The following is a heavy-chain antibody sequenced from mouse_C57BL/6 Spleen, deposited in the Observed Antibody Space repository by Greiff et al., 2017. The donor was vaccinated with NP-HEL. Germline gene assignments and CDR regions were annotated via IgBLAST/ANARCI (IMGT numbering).Heavy chain of an antibody. V-gene: IGHV1-54*01. CDR3: ARYGVASFDY. J-gene: IGHJ2*01. CDR2: INPGSGGT. D-gene: IGHD1-1*01. CDR1: GYAFTNYL. Sequence: VKLMESGAELVRPGTSVKVSCKASGYAFTNYLIEWVKQRPGQGLEWIGVINPGSGGTNYNEKFKGKATLTADKSSSTAYMQLSSLTSEDSAVYFCARYGVASFDYWGQGTTLTVSS.